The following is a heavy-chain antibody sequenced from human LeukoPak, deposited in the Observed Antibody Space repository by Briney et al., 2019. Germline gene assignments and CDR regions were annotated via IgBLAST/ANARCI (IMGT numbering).Heavy chain of an antibody. D-gene: IGHD1-26*01. CDR1: GGTFSSYA. Sequence: GASVKVSCKASGGTFSSYAISWVRQAPGQGLEWMGGIIPIFGTANYAQKFQGRVTITADESTSTAYMELSSLKSEDTAVYYCARDGSYPFDYWGQGTLVTVSS. CDR3: ARDGSYPFDY. V-gene: IGHV1-69*13. CDR2: IIPIFGTA. J-gene: IGHJ4*02.